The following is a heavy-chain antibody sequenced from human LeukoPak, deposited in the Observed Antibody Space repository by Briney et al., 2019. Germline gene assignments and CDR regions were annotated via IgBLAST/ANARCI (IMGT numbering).Heavy chain of an antibody. Sequence: GASVKVTCKASGGTFSSYAISWVRQAPGQGLEWMGWISAYNGNTNYAQKLQGRVTMTTDTSTSTAYMELRSLRSDDTAVYYCARARGIVVVITPVSDYWGQGTLVTVSS. CDR1: GGTFSSYA. J-gene: IGHJ4*02. CDR2: ISAYNGNT. V-gene: IGHV1-18*01. CDR3: ARARGIVVVITPVSDY. D-gene: IGHD3-22*01.